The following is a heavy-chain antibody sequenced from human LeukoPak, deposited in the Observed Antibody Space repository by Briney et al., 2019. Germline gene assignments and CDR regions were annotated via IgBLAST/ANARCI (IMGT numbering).Heavy chain of an antibody. CDR3: AREMIPPGAFDI. J-gene: IGHJ3*02. V-gene: IGHV1-69*13. D-gene: IGHD3-22*01. CDR2: IIPIFGTA. CDR1: GGTFSSYA. Sequence: SVKVSCKASGGTFSSYAISWVRQAPGQGLEWMGGIIPIFGTANYAQKFQGRVTITADESTSTAYMELSSLRSEDTAAYYCAREMIPPGAFDIWGQGTMVTVSS.